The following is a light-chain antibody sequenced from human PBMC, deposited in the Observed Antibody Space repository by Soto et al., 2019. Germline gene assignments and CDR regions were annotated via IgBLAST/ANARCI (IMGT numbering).Light chain of an antibody. J-gene: IGKJ5*01. CDR3: QQLYTLPFT. CDR2: EAP. Sequence: DIQLTQSPSLLSASIGVRVTITCRASHDISTFLAWYQQKPGKAPKLLIYEAPTLQSGVPSRFSGSGSGTEFTLTISGLLPEDFAAYHCQQLYTLPFTFGQGTRLEIK. CDR1: HDISTF. V-gene: IGKV1-9*01.